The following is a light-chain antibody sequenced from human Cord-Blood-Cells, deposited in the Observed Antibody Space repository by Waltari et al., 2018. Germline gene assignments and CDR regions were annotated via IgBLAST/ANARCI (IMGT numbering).Light chain of an antibody. CDR1: QSVLYSSNNKNY. CDR3: QQYYSTPYT. J-gene: IGKJ2*01. CDR2: WAS. V-gene: IGKV4-1*01. Sequence: DIVMTPSPDSLAVSLGERATINGKSSQSVLYSSNNKNYLAWHQQKPGQPPKLLIYWASTRESGVPDRFSGSGSGTDFTLTISSLQAEDVAVYYCQQYYSTPYTFGQGTKLEIK.